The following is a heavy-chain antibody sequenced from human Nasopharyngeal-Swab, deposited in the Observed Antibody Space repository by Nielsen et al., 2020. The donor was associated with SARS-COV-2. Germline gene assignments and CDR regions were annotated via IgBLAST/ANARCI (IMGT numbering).Heavy chain of an antibody. CDR2: IYYSGST. V-gene: IGHV4-39*01. Sequence: SETLSLTCTGSGGSISSSSYYWGWIRQPPGKGLEWIGSIYYSGSTYYNPSLKSRVTISVDTSKNQFSLKLSSVTAADTAVYYCARHERYFDWLSQPYYYYGMDVWGQGTTVTVSS. CDR1: GGSISSSSYY. D-gene: IGHD3-9*01. CDR3: ARHERYFDWLSQPYYYYGMDV. J-gene: IGHJ6*02.